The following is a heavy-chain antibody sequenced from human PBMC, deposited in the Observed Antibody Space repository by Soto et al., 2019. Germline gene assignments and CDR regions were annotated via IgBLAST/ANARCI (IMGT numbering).Heavy chain of an antibody. J-gene: IGHJ6*03. D-gene: IGHD3-10*01. CDR1: GFNFNNYA. CDR3: ARSACYYPACYPYYYYVDV. V-gene: IGHV3-23*01. Sequence: EVQLLESGGGLVQPGGSLRLSCAASGFNFNNYAFNWVRQAPGRGLEWVSTVSVTGDATYYADSVRGRFTISRDNSGSTLFLQMSSLRAEDTAVYYCARSACYYPACYPYYYYVDVWGKGTTVTVSS. CDR2: VSVTGDAT.